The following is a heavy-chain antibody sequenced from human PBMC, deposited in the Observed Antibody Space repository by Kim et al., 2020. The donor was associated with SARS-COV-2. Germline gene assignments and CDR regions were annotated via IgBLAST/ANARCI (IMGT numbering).Heavy chain of an antibody. D-gene: IGHD6-13*01. J-gene: IGHJ6*02. CDR2: IYYSGST. Sequence: SETLSLTCTVSGGSISSYYWSWIRQPPGKGLEWIGYIYYSGSTNYNPSLKSRVTISVDTSKNQFSLKLSSVTAADTAVYYCAVMFVAAGTDGDYYYGMDVWGQGTTVTVSS. CDR1: GGSISSYY. CDR3: AVMFVAAGTDGDYYYGMDV. V-gene: IGHV4-59*01.